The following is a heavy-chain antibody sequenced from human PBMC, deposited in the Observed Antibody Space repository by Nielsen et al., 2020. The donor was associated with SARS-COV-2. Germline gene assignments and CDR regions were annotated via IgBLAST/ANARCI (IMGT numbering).Heavy chain of an antibody. Sequence: GGSLRLSCAASGFTFSSYAMSWIRQAPGKGLEWVAQMSGSSSYIHYADSVKGRYTISKDSAKNSLYLQMNSLRAEDTAVYYCARVAGTPPVSYSYFDLWGRGTLVTVSS. V-gene: IGHV3-21*05. CDR1: GFTFSSYA. J-gene: IGHJ2*01. CDR2: MSGSSSYI. D-gene: IGHD6-19*01. CDR3: ARVAGTPPVSYSYFDL.